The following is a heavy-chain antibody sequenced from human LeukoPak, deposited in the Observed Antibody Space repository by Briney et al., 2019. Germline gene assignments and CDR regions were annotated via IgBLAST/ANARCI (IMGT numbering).Heavy chain of an antibody. V-gene: IGHV3-48*03. J-gene: IGHJ6*02. CDR2: MSSSSSNI. CDR3: ARDFVVVVPAAMRFYYYYGMDV. CDR1: GFTFSSYE. D-gene: IGHD2-2*01. Sequence: AGGSLRLSCAASGFTFSSYEMNWVRQARGKGLEWVSYMSSSSSNIYYADSVKGRFTISRDNAKNSLYLQMNSLRAEDTAVYYCARDFVVVVPAAMRFYYYYGMDVWGQGTTVTVSS.